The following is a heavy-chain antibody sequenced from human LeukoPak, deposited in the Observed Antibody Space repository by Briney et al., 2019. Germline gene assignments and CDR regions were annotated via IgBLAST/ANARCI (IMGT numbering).Heavy chain of an antibody. CDR1: GFTFSSYE. D-gene: IGHD1-1*01. V-gene: IGHV3-48*03. Sequence: GGSLRLSCAASGFTFSSYEMNWVRQAPGKGLEWVSYISSSGSTIYYADSVKGRFTISRDNAKNSLYLQMNSLRAEDTAVCYCARVGAGTTFLDYWGQGTLVTVSS. CDR3: ARVGAGTTFLDY. J-gene: IGHJ4*02. CDR2: ISSSGSTI.